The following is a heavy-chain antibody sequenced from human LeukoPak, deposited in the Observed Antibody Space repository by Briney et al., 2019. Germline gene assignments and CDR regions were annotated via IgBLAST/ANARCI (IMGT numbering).Heavy chain of an antibody. J-gene: IGHJ4*02. CDR1: GFTFSSYS. V-gene: IGHV3-21*01. CDR3: ANYKAPTVTLFDY. Sequence: GGSLRLSCATSGFTFSSYSMNWVRQAPGKGLEWVSSISSSSSYIYYADSVKGRFTISRDNSKNTLYLQMDSLRPEDMAAYYCANYKAPTVTLFDYWGQGTLVTVSS. CDR2: ISSSSSYI. D-gene: IGHD4-17*01.